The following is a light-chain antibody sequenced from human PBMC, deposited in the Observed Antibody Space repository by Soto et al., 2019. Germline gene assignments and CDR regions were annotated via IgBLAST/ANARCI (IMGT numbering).Light chain of an antibody. CDR1: QSISTY. CDR3: QQSFTTPYT. Sequence: DIHMTQSPSSPSASVGDRVTITCRASQSISTYLNWYQQKPGKAPELLIYAASSLQSGVPSRFSGSGSGTDFTLTISSLKPEDFATYYCQQSFTTPYTFGQGTKLEIK. V-gene: IGKV1-39*01. J-gene: IGKJ2*01. CDR2: AAS.